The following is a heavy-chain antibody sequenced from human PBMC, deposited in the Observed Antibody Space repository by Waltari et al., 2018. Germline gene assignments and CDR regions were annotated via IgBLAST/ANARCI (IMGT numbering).Heavy chain of an antibody. CDR1: GLTFRSHW. CDR2: IKQDGSEK. Sequence: EVQLVESGGGLAQPGGSVRLSCAACGLTFRSHWMSWVRQAPGKGLEWVANIKQDGSEKYYVDSVKGRFTISRDNAKNSLYLQMNSLRAEDTAVYYCARDRGSQYFFDYWGQGTLVTVSS. D-gene: IGHD5-12*01. V-gene: IGHV3-7*01. J-gene: IGHJ4*02. CDR3: ARDRGSQYFFDY.